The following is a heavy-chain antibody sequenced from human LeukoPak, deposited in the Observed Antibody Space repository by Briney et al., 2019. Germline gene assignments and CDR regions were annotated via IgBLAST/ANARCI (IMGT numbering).Heavy chain of an antibody. V-gene: IGHV1-18*01. J-gene: IGHJ4*02. Sequence: ASVKVSCKAYGYTFMSHGISWVRQAPGQGLEWMGWISGDSSNTNYAQRLQGRVTMTTDTSTTTAYMELRSLRSDDTAVYYCARLGAVTNIRSYYFDYWGQGALVTVSS. CDR2: ISGDSSNT. CDR3: ARLGAVTNIRSYYFDY. D-gene: IGHD1-26*01. CDR1: GYTFMSHG.